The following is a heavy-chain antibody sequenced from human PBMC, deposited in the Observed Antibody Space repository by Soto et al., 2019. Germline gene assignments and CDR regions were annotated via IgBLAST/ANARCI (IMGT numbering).Heavy chain of an antibody. CDR1: GGSFSGYY. D-gene: IGHD3-10*01. Sequence: PSETLSLTCAVYGGSFSGYYWSWIRQPPGKGLEWIGEINHSGSTNYNPSLKSRVTISVDTSKNQFSLKLSSVTAADTAVYCCARVAYGSGSYLDYWGQGTLVTVSS. J-gene: IGHJ4*02. V-gene: IGHV4-34*01. CDR2: INHSGST. CDR3: ARVAYGSGSYLDY.